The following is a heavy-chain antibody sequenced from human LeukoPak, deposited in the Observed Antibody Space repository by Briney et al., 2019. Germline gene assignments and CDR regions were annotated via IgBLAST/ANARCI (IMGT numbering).Heavy chain of an antibody. CDR3: ARGMWFDTLFSTFDV. CDR2: IFHTGST. Sequence: SETLSLTCSVSGDSISSRKWWTWVRQTPEKGLEWIGEIFHTGSTNYNPSVESRVTISIDKSKNQFSLMLKSVTAADTALYYCARGMWFDTLFSTFDVWGQGTMVSVSS. V-gene: IGHV4-4*02. J-gene: IGHJ3*01. D-gene: IGHD3-10*01. CDR1: GDSISSRKW.